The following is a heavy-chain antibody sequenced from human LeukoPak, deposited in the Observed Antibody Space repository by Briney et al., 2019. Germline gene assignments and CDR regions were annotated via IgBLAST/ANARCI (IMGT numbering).Heavy chain of an antibody. D-gene: IGHD6-19*01. Sequence: SETLSLTCSVSGGSVSSYYWGWIRQPPGKGLEWIGYIYYGGTTYYNPSPKSRVTISVDTSSNHVPLRLTSVTATDTAVYFCARRGSSGHYGGWFDPWGPGTLVTVSS. CDR2: IYYGGTT. CDR1: GGSVSSYY. V-gene: IGHV4-59*08. J-gene: IGHJ5*02. CDR3: ARRGSSGHYGGWFDP.